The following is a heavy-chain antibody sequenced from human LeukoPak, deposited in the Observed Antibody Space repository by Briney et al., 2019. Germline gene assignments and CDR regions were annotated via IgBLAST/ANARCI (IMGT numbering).Heavy chain of an antibody. V-gene: IGHV4-59*08. CDR2: IYYTGST. D-gene: IGHD1-26*01. Sequence: SETLSLTCTVSGGSISSHYWSWIRQPPGKGLEWIGYIYYTGSTNYNPSLKSRVTISADTSKNQFSLKLNSVTAADTAVYYCARRRVGAISSYNWFDPWGQGTLVTVSS. CDR1: GGSISSHY. J-gene: IGHJ5*02. CDR3: ARRRVGAISSYNWFDP.